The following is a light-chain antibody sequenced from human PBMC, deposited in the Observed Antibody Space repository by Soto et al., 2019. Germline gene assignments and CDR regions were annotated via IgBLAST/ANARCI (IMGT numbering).Light chain of an antibody. CDR3: ATWDGSLRNHV. CDR2: KNN. J-gene: IGLJ1*01. CDR1: GSNIGSHN. V-gene: IGLV1-47*01. Sequence: QSALAQTPSASGTPGQRVTISCSGSGSNIGSHNVDWYQHLPGTAPKLLIYKNNQRPSGVPDRFSGSKSGASASLAISGLRSEDEADYYCATWDGSLRNHVFGTGTKVTVL.